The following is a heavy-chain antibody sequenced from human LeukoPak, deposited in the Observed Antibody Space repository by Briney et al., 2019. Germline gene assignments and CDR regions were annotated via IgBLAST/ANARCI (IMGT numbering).Heavy chain of an antibody. CDR1: GFTFSSYS. CDR2: ISSSSSYI. CDR3: ARGPIVVVPAAIGWFDP. D-gene: IGHD2-2*02. J-gene: IGHJ5*02. V-gene: IGHV3-21*01. Sequence: GGSLRLCCAASGFTFSSYSMNWVRQAPGKGLEWVSSISSSSSYIYYTDSVKGRFTISRDNAKNSLYLQMNSLRAEDTAVYYCARGPIVVVPAAIGWFDPWGQGTLVTVSS.